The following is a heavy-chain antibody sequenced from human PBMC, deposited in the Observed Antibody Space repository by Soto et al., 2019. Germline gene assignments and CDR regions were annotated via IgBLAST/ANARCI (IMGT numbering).Heavy chain of an antibody. Sequence: PGGFLRLSCAASGFTFSSYSMNWVRQAPGKGLEWVSSISSSSSYIYYANSVKGRFTISRDNAKNSLYLQMNSLRAEDTAVYYCARDALPTVLTTQNWFDPWGQGSLVTVSS. D-gene: IGHD4-17*01. CDR1: GFTFSSYS. V-gene: IGHV3-21*01. CDR2: ISSSSSYI. CDR3: ARDALPTVLTTQNWFDP. J-gene: IGHJ5*02.